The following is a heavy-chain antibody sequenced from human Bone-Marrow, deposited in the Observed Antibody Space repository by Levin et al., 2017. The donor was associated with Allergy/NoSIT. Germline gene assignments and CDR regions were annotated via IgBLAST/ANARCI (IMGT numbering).Heavy chain of an antibody. V-gene: IGHV3-7*01. CDR3: GTDVGIAVADRNY. J-gene: IGHJ4*02. CDR1: GFTFNLYW. CDR2: IEKDGNEK. Sequence: GESLKISCAASGFTFNLYWMNWIRQAPGKGLEWVANIEKDGNEKHYVDSVEGRFTISRDNAKNVLYLEMNSLRVEDTALYYCGTDVGIAVADRNYWGQGVLVTVS. D-gene: IGHD6-19*01.